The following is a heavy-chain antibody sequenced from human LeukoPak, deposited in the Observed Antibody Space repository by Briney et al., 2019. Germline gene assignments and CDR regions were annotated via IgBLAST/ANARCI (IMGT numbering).Heavy chain of an antibody. Sequence: ASVKVSCKASGYTFTSYDINWVRQATGQGLEWMGWINPNSGGTNYAQKFQGRVTMTRDTSISTAYMELSRLRSDDTAVYYCARDPRLDNDDYWGQGTLVTVSS. J-gene: IGHJ4*02. D-gene: IGHD1-1*01. CDR3: ARDPRLDNDDY. V-gene: IGHV1-2*02. CDR2: INPNSGGT. CDR1: GYTFTSYD.